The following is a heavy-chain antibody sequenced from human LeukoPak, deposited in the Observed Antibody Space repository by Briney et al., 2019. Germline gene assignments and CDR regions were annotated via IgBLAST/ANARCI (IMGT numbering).Heavy chain of an antibody. CDR2: TYYSGST. V-gene: IGHV4-39*01. CDR3: ARPRGDLWSGYDY. J-gene: IGHJ4*02. Sequence: PSETLSLTCSVSGGSISRSSYYWTWIRQSPGRGLEWIGNTYYSGSTLYNPSPKSLVTISVDTSKNQFSLRLTSVTAADTAVYYCARPRGDLWSGYDYWGQGVLVTVSP. CDR1: GGSISRSSYY. D-gene: IGHD3-3*01.